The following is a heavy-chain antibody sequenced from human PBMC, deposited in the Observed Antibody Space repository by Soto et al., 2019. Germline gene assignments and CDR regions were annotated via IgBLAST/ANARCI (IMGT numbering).Heavy chain of an antibody. CDR2: ISGSGGST. CDR1: GFTFSSYA. Sequence: EVQLLESGGGLVQPAGSLRLSCAASGFTFSSYAMSWVRQAPGKGLEWVSAISGSGGSTYYADSVKGRFTISRDNSKNTLYLQMNSLRAEDTAVYYCAKDQAVTTKKGGYWGQGTLVTVSS. V-gene: IGHV3-23*01. J-gene: IGHJ4*02. D-gene: IGHD4-17*01. CDR3: AKDQAVTTKKGGY.